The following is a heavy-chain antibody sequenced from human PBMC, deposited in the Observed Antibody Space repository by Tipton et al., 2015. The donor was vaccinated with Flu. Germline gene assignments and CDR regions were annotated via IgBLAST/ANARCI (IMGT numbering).Heavy chain of an antibody. Sequence: SLRLSCAASGFMFSNYAMSWVRQAPGKGPEWVSTISISGTTTYYADSVKGRFTISRDNSKNSLYLQMNGLRAEDTAIYYCAKTGQFDNWGQGALVTVSS. J-gene: IGHJ4*02. CDR3: AKTGQFDN. V-gene: IGHV3-23*01. D-gene: IGHD1-14*01. CDR1: GFMFSNYA. CDR2: ISISGTTT.